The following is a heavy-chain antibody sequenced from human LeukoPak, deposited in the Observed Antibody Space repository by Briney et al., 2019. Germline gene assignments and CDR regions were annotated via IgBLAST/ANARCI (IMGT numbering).Heavy chain of an antibody. J-gene: IGHJ4*02. V-gene: IGHV3-23*01. CDR2: IRGNAGTT. CDR1: GFTFSSYG. CDR3: ARAKGWLLLFDY. D-gene: IGHD3-22*01. Sequence: GGSLRLSCAASGFTFSSYGMSWVRQAPGKGLEWVSAIRGNAGTTYYADSVKGRFTIFRDNSKNMLYLQMNSLKVEDTAVYYCARAKGWLLLFDYWGQGTLVTVSS.